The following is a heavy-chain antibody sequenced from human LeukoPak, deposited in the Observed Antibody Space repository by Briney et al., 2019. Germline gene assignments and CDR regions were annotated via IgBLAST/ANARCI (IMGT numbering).Heavy chain of an antibody. V-gene: IGHV3-23*01. D-gene: IGHD3-3*01. CDR2: ISGSGGST. CDR3: AKDPVAIFGGNYYFDY. J-gene: IGHJ4*02. CDR1: GFTFSSYA. Sequence: GGSLRLSCAASGFTFSSYAMSWVRQAPGKGLEWVSAISGSGGSTYYADSVKGRFTISRDNSKNTLYLQMNSLRADDTAVYYCAKDPVAIFGGNYYFDYWGQGTLVTVSS.